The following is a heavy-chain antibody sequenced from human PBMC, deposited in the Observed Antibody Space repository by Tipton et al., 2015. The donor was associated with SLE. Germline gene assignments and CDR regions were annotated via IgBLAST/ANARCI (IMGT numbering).Heavy chain of an antibody. CDR3: ARDRDTAKVFID. V-gene: IGHV4-39*07. CDR1: GDSVSSSNYY. CDR2: IFYGEST. J-gene: IGHJ4*02. D-gene: IGHD5-18*01. Sequence: TLSLTCTVSGDSVSSSNYYWGWIRQPPGKGLEWIGTIFYGESTYYNPSLKSRVTISVDTSKNQFSLKLSSVTAADTAVYYCARDRDTAKVFIDWGQGTLVTVSS.